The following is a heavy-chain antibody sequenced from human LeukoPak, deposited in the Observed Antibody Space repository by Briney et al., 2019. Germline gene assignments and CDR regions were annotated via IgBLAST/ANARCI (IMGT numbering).Heavy chain of an antibody. Sequence: SETLSLTCAVYGGSFSGYYWSWIRQPPGRGLEWIGYISYIGTTNYNPSLKSRVTISIDTSKNQFSLKLSTVTTADTAVYYCARDLVTVTKGFDIWGLGTMVRVSS. J-gene: IGHJ3*02. CDR1: GGSFSGYY. CDR3: ARDLVTVTKGFDI. CDR2: ISYIGTT. V-gene: IGHV4-59*01. D-gene: IGHD4-17*01.